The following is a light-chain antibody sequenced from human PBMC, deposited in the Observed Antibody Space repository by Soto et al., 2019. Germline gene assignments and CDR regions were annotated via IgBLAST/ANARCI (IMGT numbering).Light chain of an antibody. V-gene: IGKV1D-12*01. CDR2: AAS. CDR1: QGIGSW. J-gene: IGKJ4*01. Sequence: DIQLAQSPSSVSASVGDRVTITCRASQGIGSWLAWYQQKPGKAPKLLIYAASSLQSGVPSRFSGSGSGTDFTLTNSSLQPEDFASYHCQQTNSFPPTFGGGTKVEIQ. CDR3: QQTNSFPPT.